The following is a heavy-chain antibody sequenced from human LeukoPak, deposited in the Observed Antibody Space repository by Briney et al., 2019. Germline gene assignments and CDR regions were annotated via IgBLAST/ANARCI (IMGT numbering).Heavy chain of an antibody. D-gene: IGHD2-2*01. CDR2: INHSGST. Sequence: SETLSLTCTVSGGSISSYYWSWIRQPPGKGLEWIGEINHSGSTNYNPSLKSRVTISVDTSKNQFSLKLSSVTAADTAVYYCARGAVTAARDFYYYYYMYVWGKGTTVTVSS. CDR3: ARGAVTAARDFYYYYYMYV. J-gene: IGHJ6*03. CDR1: GGSISSYY. V-gene: IGHV4-34*01.